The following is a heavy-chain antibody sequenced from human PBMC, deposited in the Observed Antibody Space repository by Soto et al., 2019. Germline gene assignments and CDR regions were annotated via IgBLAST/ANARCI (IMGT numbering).Heavy chain of an antibody. J-gene: IGHJ6*03. CDR3: AREDYYYYYMDV. Sequence: ASVKVSCKASGYTFTSFDINWLRQATGQGLEWMGWISAYNGNTNYAQKLQGRVTMTTDTSMSTAYMELRSLRSDDTAVYYCAREDYYYYYMDVWGKGTTVTVSS. V-gene: IGHV1-18*01. CDR1: GYTFTSFD. CDR2: ISAYNGNT.